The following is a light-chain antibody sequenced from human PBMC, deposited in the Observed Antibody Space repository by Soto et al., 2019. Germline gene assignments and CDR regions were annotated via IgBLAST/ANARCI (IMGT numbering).Light chain of an antibody. J-gene: IGKJ2*01. CDR1: RSISTRY. V-gene: IGKV3-20*01. Sequence: ESMLTQSPGTLSLSPGERATLSCRDSRSISTRYLAWYQQKAGQAPRLLIYGASIRATGIPDRFSGSGSGTDFTLTISRLAPEDFAVYYCHQSGSSPPAFTFGQGTKLEI. CDR2: GAS. CDR3: HQSGSSPPAFT.